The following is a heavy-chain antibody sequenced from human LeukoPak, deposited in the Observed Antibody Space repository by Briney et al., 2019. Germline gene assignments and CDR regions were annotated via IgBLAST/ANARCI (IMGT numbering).Heavy chain of an antibody. V-gene: IGHV3-30*18. J-gene: IGHJ4*02. CDR3: AKVGAYSSSWSQFDY. Sequence: PGGSLRLSCAASGFTFSSYGMHWVRQAPGKGLEWVAVISYDGSNKYYADSVKGRFTISRDNSKNTLYLQMNSLRAEDTAVYYCAKVGAYSSSWSQFDYWGQGTLVTVSS. CDR1: GFTFSSYG. CDR2: ISYDGSNK. D-gene: IGHD6-13*01.